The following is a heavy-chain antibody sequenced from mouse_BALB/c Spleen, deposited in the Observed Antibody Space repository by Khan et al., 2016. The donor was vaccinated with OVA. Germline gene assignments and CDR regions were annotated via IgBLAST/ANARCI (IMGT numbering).Heavy chain of an antibody. D-gene: IGHD3-3*01. CDR1: GYSITSDYA. V-gene: IGHV3-2*02. CDR3: ARGRAY. CDR2: IHYSGST. J-gene: IGHJ3*01. Sequence: EVKLLESGPGLVKPSQSLSLTCTVTGYSITSDYAWNWIRQFPGNKLEWMGYIHYSGSTSYIPSLKSRISITRDTSKNQFFLHLNSVTSEDIATYYCARGRAYWGQGTLVTVSA.